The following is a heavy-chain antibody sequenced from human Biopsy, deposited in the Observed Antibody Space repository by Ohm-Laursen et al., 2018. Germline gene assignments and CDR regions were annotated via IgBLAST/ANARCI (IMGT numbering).Heavy chain of an antibody. CDR1: GGSISSSSTYY. V-gene: IGHV4-39*01. CDR2: IYNTETT. CDR3: ARHPTGFWFDP. Sequence: SDTLSLTCTVSGGSISSSSTYYWAWLRQPPGKGLEWIGSIYNTETTFYNPCLKSRFTISFDTSTHQFSLKVSAVTAADTALYFCARHPTGFWFDPWGHGTLVTVSS. J-gene: IGHJ5*02.